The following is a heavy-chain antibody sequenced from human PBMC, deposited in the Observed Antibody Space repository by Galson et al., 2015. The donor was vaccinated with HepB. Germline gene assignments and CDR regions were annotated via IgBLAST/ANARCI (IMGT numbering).Heavy chain of an antibody. J-gene: IGHJ4*02. Sequence: SLRLSCAASGFTFRNAWMSWVRQAPGKGLEWVGRIKSKTDGGTTDYADYAAPVKGRFTISRDDAKNTLYLQMSGLKTEDIAVYYCGTGRYVLGNWGQGTLVAGSS. D-gene: IGHD3-10*02. V-gene: IGHV3-15*01. CDR3: GTGRYVLGN. CDR1: GFTFRNAW. CDR2: IKSKTDGGTT.